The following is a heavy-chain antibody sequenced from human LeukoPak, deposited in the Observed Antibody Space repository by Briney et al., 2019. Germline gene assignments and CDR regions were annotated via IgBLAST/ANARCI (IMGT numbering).Heavy chain of an antibody. D-gene: IGHD5-12*01. CDR3: ARPSGYGPMDV. V-gene: IGHV4-39*01. J-gene: IGHJ6*03. CDR2: IYYSGST. CDR1: GGSISSSSYY. Sequence: SETLSLTCTVSGGSISSSSYYWGWIRQPPGKGLEWIGSIYYSGSTYYNPSLKSRVTISVDTSKNQFSLKLSSVTAADTAVYYCARPSGYGPMDVWGKGTTVTISS.